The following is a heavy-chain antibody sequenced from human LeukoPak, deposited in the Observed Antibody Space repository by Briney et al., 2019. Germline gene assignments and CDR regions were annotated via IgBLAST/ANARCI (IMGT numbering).Heavy chain of an antibody. J-gene: IGHJ2*01. V-gene: IGHV3-48*03. CDR2: ISSSGSTI. D-gene: IGHD6-19*01. CDR1: GFTFSSYE. Sequence: GGSLRLSCAASGFTFSSYEMNWVRQAPGKGLEWVSYISSSGSTIYYADSVKGRFTISRDNAKNSLYLQMNSLRAEDTAVYYCACNADGSGWFSGGKKNWYFDLWGRGTLVTVSS. CDR3: ACNADGSGWFSGGKKNWYFDL.